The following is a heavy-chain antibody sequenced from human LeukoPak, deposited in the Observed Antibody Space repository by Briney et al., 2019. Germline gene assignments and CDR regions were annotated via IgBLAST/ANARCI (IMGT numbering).Heavy chain of an antibody. CDR1: GFTFSSYS. D-gene: IGHD1-26*01. CDR3: AKDRSWAATTTRMYAFDY. CDR2: ISGSGGGT. Sequence: PGGSLRLSCAASGFTFSSYSMNWGRQAPGKGLEWVSGISGSGGGTYYADSVKGRFTISRNNSKNTLYLQMTSLRAEDTAVYYCAKDRSWAATTTRMYAFDYWGQGTLVTVSS. J-gene: IGHJ4*02. V-gene: IGHV3-23*01.